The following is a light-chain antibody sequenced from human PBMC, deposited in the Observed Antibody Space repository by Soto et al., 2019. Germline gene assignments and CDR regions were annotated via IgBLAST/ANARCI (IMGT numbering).Light chain of an antibody. CDR1: QNVHRD. V-gene: IGKV3-15*01. Sequence: EIVMTQSPATLSASPGEGVTLSCRASQNVHRDLAWYQQKPGQAPRLLIYDASTRATGIPARFSGSGSATEFTLTISSLQSEDFAIYYCQQYTKWPPLTFGGGTKVEI. J-gene: IGKJ4*01. CDR3: QQYTKWPPLT. CDR2: DAS.